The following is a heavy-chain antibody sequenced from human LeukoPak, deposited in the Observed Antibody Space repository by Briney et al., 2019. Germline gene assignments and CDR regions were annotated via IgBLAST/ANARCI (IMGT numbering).Heavy chain of an antibody. J-gene: IGHJ4*02. CDR2: IIPIFGIA. CDR1: GGTFSSYA. V-gene: IGHV1-69*04. D-gene: IGHD3-22*01. Sequence: GSSVKVSCKASGGTFSSYAISWVRQAPGQGLEWMGRIIPIFGIANYAQKFQGRVTITADKSTSTAYMELSSLRSEDTAVYCCARSQFHYYDSSGYTPLPLWYWGQGTLVTVSS. CDR3: ARSQFHYYDSSGYTPLPLWY.